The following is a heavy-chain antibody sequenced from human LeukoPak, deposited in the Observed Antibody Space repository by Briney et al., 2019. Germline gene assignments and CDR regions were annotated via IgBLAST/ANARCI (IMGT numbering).Heavy chain of an antibody. J-gene: IGHJ4*02. Sequence: GGSLRLSCAASGFTFSSFAMSWVRQAPGQVLEWVSAISDNSGNTYYADSVKGRFTISRDDSKNTAYLQMNSLKPEDTAMYYCTTGYTSGYWGRTWWGQGTLVTVSS. CDR2: ISDNSGNT. V-gene: IGHV3-23*01. CDR1: GFTFSSFA. D-gene: IGHD5-18*01. CDR3: TTGYTSGYWGRTW.